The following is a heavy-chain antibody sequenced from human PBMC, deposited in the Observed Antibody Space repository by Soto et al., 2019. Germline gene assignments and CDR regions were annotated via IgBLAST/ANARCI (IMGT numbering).Heavy chain of an antibody. V-gene: IGHV4-31*03. Sequence: SETLSLTCTVSGGSISSGGYYRSWIRQHPGKGLEWIGYIYYSGSTYYNPSLKSRVTISVDTSKNQFSLKLSSVTAADTAVYYCARDGPWSVYYYGMDVWGQGTTVTV. CDR1: GGSISSGGYY. J-gene: IGHJ6*02. D-gene: IGHD3-3*01. CDR2: IYYSGST. CDR3: ARDGPWSVYYYGMDV.